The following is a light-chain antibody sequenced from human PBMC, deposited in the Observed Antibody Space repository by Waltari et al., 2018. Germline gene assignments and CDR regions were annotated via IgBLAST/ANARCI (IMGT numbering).Light chain of an antibody. Sequence: QSALTQPRSVSGSHGPSVTISCTETSSTLGDYEYVSWYQSHPGKAPKLIIYDVRHRPSGVPDRFSGSKSGKTASLTISGLQAEDEGVYYCCSYAGSYTSAVFGGGTKLTVL. CDR2: DVR. V-gene: IGLV2-11*01. CDR3: CSYAGSYTSAV. J-gene: IGLJ2*01. CDR1: SSTLGDYEY.